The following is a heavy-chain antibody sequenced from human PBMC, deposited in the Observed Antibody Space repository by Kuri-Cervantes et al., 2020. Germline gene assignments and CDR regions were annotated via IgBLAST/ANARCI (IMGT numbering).Heavy chain of an antibody. CDR2: ISSSSSYI. CDR1: GFTFSSYS. J-gene: IGHJ4*02. V-gene: IGHV3-21*01. D-gene: IGHD3-9*01. CDR3: ARYSLDLRYFDWSPRSPRTGYFDY. Sequence: GESLKISCAASGFTFSSYSMNWVRQAPGKGLEWVSSISSSSSYIYYADSVKGRFTISRDNAKNSLYLQMNSLRAEDTAVYYCARYSLDLRYFDWSPRSPRTGYFDYWGQGTLVTVSS.